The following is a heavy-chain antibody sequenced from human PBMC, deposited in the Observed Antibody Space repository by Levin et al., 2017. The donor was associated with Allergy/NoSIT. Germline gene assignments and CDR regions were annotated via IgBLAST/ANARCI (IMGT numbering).Heavy chain of an antibody. CDR1: GGSISSYY. J-gene: IGHJ4*02. Sequence: SCTVSGGSISSYYWSWIRQPPGKGLEWIGYIYYSGSTNYNPSLKSRVTISVDTSKNQFSLKLSSVTAADTAVYYCARVVSGSYGYWGQGTLVTVSS. CDR3: ARVVSGSYGY. D-gene: IGHD1-26*01. CDR2: IYYSGST. V-gene: IGHV4-59*01.